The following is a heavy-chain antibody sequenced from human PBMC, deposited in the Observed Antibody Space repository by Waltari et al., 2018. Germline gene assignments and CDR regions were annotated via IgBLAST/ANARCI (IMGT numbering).Heavy chain of an antibody. CDR1: GFSFTEYA. Sequence: EVQLLESGGGVAQPGGSLTLSCAASGFSFTEYAMSWVRQTPDRGLGWGPGMKNGGVDKYYTDAGKGRFTISRDNSRNTLYLQRSSLRAEDTAVYYCAKEIGALGTPVFDYWGQGILVSVSS. J-gene: IGHJ4*02. D-gene: IGHD6-13*01. CDR3: AKEIGALGTPVFDY. CDR2: MKNGGVDK. V-gene: IGHV3-23*01.